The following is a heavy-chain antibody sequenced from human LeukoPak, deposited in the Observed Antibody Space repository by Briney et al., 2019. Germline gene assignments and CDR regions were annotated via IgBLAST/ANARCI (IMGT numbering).Heavy chain of an antibody. J-gene: IGHJ6*02. CDR3: TRFKQQPCGMDV. Sequence: GCLRLSCAASVVAPSGSVMHWVRQASRKGRGWAGRIRSKIKDYATAYAASVQGRFTISRDDSKNTAYLQMNSLKTEDTAVNYCTRFKQQPCGMDVWGQGNTVTVSS. V-gene: IGHV3-73*01. CDR2: IRSKIKDYAT. D-gene: IGHD1/OR15-1a*01. CDR1: VVAPSGSV.